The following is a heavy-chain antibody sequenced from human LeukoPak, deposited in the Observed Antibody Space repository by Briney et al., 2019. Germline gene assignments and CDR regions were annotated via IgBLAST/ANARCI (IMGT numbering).Heavy chain of an antibody. Sequence: RGSLRLSCAASGFTFRSYWMSWVRQAPGKGLEWVANIKQDGSEKSYVDSVKGRFAISRDNAKNSLYLQMNSLRVGDTAVYYCARRRSLYQLVWDDTLDIWGQGTMVTVSS. CDR3: ARRRSLYQLVWDDTLDI. V-gene: IGHV3-7*01. D-gene: IGHD2-2*01. CDR1: GFTFRSYW. CDR2: IKQDGSEK. J-gene: IGHJ3*02.